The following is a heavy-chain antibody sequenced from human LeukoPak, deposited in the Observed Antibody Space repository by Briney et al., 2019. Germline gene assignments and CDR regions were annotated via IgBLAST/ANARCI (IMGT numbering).Heavy chain of an antibody. V-gene: IGHV4-39*07. CDR3: ARDRSYDSSGRSFDY. Sequence: SETLSLTCTVSGGSISSSSYYWGWIRQPPGTGLEWIGSIYYSGSTYYNPSFKSRVTISVDTSKNQFSLKLSSVTAADTAVYYCARDRSYDSSGRSFDYWGQGTLVTVSS. CDR1: GGSISSSSYY. D-gene: IGHD3-22*01. J-gene: IGHJ4*02. CDR2: IYYSGST.